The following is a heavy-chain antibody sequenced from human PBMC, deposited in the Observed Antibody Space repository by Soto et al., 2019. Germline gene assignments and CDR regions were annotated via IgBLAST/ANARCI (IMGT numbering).Heavy chain of an antibody. CDR2: INPSGGST. Sequence: GASVKGSCKAAGYTFTGYYMHWVRQAPGQGLEWMGIINPSGGSTSYAQKFQGRVTMTRDTSTSTVYMELSSLRSEDTAVYYCARGPYNWNLPYYYYYYYMDVWGKGTTVTVSS. D-gene: IGHD1-20*01. V-gene: IGHV1-46*03. J-gene: IGHJ6*03. CDR3: ARGPYNWNLPYYYYYYYMDV. CDR1: GYTFTGYY.